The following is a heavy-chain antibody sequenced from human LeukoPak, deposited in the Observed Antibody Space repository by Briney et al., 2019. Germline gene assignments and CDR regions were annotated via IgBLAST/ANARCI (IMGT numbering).Heavy chain of an antibody. CDR2: ISGSGGST. CDR3: AREVGRGFGEHHPAEYFQH. J-gene: IGHJ1*01. V-gene: IGHV3-23*01. CDR1: GFTFSSYA. D-gene: IGHD3-10*01. Sequence: QPGGSLRLSCAASGFTFSSYAMSWVRQAPGKGLEWVSAISGSGGSTYYADSVKGRFTISRDNSKNTLYLQMNSLRAEDTAVYYCAREVGRGFGEHHPAEYFQHWGQGTLVTVSS.